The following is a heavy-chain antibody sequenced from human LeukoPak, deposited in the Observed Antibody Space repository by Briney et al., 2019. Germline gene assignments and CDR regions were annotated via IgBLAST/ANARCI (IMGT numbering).Heavy chain of an antibody. D-gene: IGHD3-10*01. Sequence: ASVKVSCKASGYTFTSYGISWVRQAPGQGLEWMGWISAYNGNTNYAQKLQGRVTMTTDTSTGTAYMELRSLRSDDTAVYYCARGMVRGVTPHYFDYWGQGTLVTVSS. CDR3: ARGMVRGVTPHYFDY. CDR2: ISAYNGNT. CDR1: GYTFTSYG. V-gene: IGHV1-18*01. J-gene: IGHJ4*02.